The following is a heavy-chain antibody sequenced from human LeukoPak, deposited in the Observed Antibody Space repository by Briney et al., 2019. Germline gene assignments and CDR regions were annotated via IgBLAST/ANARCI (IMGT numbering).Heavy chain of an antibody. Sequence: PSETLSLTCTVSGGSISSSTYYWGWIRQPPGKGLEWIGSIYYIGSTYYNPSLKSRVTISVDTSKNQFSLKLSSVTAADTAVYYCARMYVWGSYRNSFDYWGQGTLVTVSS. CDR3: ARMYVWGSYRNSFDY. J-gene: IGHJ4*02. D-gene: IGHD3-16*02. CDR1: GGSISSSTYY. V-gene: IGHV4-39*07. CDR2: IYYIGST.